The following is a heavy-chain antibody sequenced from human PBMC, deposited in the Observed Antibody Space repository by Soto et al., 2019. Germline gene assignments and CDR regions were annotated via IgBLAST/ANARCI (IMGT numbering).Heavy chain of an antibody. CDR1: GGSISSYY. D-gene: IGHD2-2*01. CDR2: IYYSGST. Sequence: PSETLSLTCTVSGGSISSYYWSWIRQPPGKGLEWIGYIYYSGSTNYNPSLKSRVTISVDTSKNQFSLKLSSVTAADTAVYYCARVSPRTRDFDYWGQGTLVTVSS. V-gene: IGHV4-59*01. CDR3: ARVSPRTRDFDY. J-gene: IGHJ4*02.